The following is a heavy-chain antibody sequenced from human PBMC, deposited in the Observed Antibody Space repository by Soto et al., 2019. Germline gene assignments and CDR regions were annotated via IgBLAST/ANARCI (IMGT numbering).Heavy chain of an antibody. CDR3: ARGGGIAVNYGMDV. CDR2: INPNSGGT. Sequence: GASVNVSCKASGYTFTGYYMNWVRQAPGQGLEWMGWINPNSGGTNYEQKFQGWVTMTRDTSISTAYMELSRLRSDDTAVYYCARGGGIAVNYGMDVWGQGTTVTLSS. CDR1: GYTFTGYY. V-gene: IGHV1-2*04. D-gene: IGHD6-19*01. J-gene: IGHJ6*02.